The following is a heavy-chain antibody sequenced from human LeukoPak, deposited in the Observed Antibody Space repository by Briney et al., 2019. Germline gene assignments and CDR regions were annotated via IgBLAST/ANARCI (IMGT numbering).Heavy chain of an antibody. V-gene: IGHV3-23*01. CDR3: AKRRVVVVAATIDFDY. CDR2: ISGSGGST. D-gene: IGHD2-15*01. Sequence: GGSLRLSCAASGFTFSSYAMSWVRQAPGKGLEWVSAISGSGGSTYYADSVKGRLTISRDNSKNTLYLQMNSLRAEDTAVYYCAKRRVVVVAATIDFDYWGQGTLVTVSS. CDR1: GFTFSSYA. J-gene: IGHJ4*02.